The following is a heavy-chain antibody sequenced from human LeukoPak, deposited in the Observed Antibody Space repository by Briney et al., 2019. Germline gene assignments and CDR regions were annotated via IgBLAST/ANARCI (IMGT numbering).Heavy chain of an antibody. Sequence: PSETLSLTCAVYGGTFSGYYWSWIRQPPGQGLEWIGEINHSGSTNYNPSLKSRVTISVDTSKNQFSLKLSSVTAADTAVYYCATARLGNARRDGYNFGRHVDYWGQGTLVTVSS. CDR3: ATARLGNARRDGYNFGRHVDY. CDR2: INHSGST. J-gene: IGHJ4*02. V-gene: IGHV4-34*01. D-gene: IGHD5-24*01. CDR1: GGTFSGYY.